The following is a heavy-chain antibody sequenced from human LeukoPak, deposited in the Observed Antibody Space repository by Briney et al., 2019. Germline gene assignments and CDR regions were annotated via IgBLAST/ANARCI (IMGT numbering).Heavy chain of an antibody. CDR3: ARVAYYDFWSAYYRNLYYFDY. J-gene: IGHJ4*02. V-gene: IGHV3-7*01. CDR1: GFTFSSYW. D-gene: IGHD3-3*01. CDR2: IKQDGSEK. Sequence: GGSLRLSCAASGFTFSSYWMSWVRQAPGKGLEWVANIKQDGSEKYYVDSVKGRFNISRDNAKNSLYLQMNSLRPDDTAVYYCARVAYYDFWSAYYRNLYYFDYWGQGTLVTVSS.